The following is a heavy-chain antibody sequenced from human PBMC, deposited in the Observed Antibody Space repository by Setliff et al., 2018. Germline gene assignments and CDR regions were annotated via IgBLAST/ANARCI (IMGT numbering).Heavy chain of an antibody. V-gene: IGHV3-48*01. D-gene: IGHD2-8*02. CDR2: ISHGGATK. CDR3: ARDRLTSARYWTSDY. Sequence: PGGSLRLSCAAPGPTFSRYSMNWVRQAPGKALEWISFISHGGATKYYADSVKGRFTISRDNAKNSVFLDMNSLRVDDTATYYCARDRLTSARYWTSDYWGQGALVTVSS. J-gene: IGHJ4*02. CDR1: GPTFSRYS.